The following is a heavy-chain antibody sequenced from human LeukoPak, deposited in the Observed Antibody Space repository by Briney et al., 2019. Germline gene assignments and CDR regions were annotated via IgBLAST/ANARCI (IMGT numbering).Heavy chain of an antibody. V-gene: IGHV1-46*01. J-gene: IGHJ5*02. CDR3: ARTRSFYDSSGYYYGWFDP. CDR1: GYTFTSYY. CDR2: INPSGGST. D-gene: IGHD3-22*01. Sequence: ASVKVSCKASGYTFTSYYMHWVRQAPGQGLEWMGIINPSGGSTSYAQKFQGRVTMTRDTSTSTVYMELSSLRSEDTAVYHCARTRSFYDSSGYYYGWFDPWGQGTLVTVSS.